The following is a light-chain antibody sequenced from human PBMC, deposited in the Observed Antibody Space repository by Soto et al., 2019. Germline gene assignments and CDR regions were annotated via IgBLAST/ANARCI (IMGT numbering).Light chain of an antibody. CDR1: QSVSSY. CDR2: DAS. V-gene: IGKV3-11*01. J-gene: IGKJ2*01. Sequence: EIVLTQSPATLSLSPGERATLSCRASQSVSSYLAWYQQKPGQAPRLLIYDASNRATGIPAGFSGSGSGTDFTITITSLEPEDFAVYYCQQRSNWPYTFGQGTKLEIK. CDR3: QQRSNWPYT.